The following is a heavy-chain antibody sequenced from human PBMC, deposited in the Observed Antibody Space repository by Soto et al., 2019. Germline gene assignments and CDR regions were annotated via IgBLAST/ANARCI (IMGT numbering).Heavy chain of an antibody. D-gene: IGHD3-10*01. Sequence: GSLRLSCSASGFTFSASYMSWVRQAPGKGLEWISYISGTSSYTTYADSVKGRFTISRDNAKNSLYLQMDSLRVEDTAVYYCARDSRPSNGRYLRNYPYYYGMDVWGQGTTVTVSS. V-gene: IGHV3-11*06. CDR3: ARDSRPSNGRYLRNYPYYYGMDV. CDR2: ISGTSSYT. CDR1: GFTFSASY. J-gene: IGHJ6*02.